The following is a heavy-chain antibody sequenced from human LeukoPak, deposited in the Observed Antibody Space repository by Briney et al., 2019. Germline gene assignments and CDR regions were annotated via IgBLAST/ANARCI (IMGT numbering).Heavy chain of an antibody. CDR2: IIPIFGTA. Sequence: GASVKVSCKASEGTFSSYAISWVRQAPGQGLEWMGGIIPIFGTANYAQKFQGRVTITADESTSTAYMELSSLRSEDTAVYYCASSRSHRYFDWLFDYWGQGTLVTVSS. CDR3: ASSRSHRYFDWLFDY. J-gene: IGHJ4*02. V-gene: IGHV1-69*01. CDR1: EGTFSSYA. D-gene: IGHD3-9*01.